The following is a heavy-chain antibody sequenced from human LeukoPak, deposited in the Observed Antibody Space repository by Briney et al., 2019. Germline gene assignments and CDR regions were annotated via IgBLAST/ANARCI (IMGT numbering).Heavy chain of an antibody. D-gene: IGHD6-19*01. CDR3: ARDRSSGVFDY. Sequence: SETLSLTCTVSGGSISSSSYYWGWIRQPPGKGLEWIGSIYYSGSTNYNPSLKSRVTISVDTSKNQFSLKLSSVTAADTAVYYCARDRSSGVFDYWGQGTLVTVSS. CDR2: IYYSGST. CDR1: GGSISSSSYY. J-gene: IGHJ4*02. V-gene: IGHV4-39*07.